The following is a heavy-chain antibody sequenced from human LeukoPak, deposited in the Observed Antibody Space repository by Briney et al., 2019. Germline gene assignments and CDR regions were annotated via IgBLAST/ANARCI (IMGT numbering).Heavy chain of an antibody. Sequence: ASVKVSCKASGYTFTGYYMHWVRQAPGQGLEWMGWINPNSGGTNYAQKFQGRVTMTRDTSNSTAYMELSRLRSDDTAVYYCARTGVRSGWYGSAYFQHWGQGTLVTVSS. CDR3: ARTGVRSGWYGSAYFQH. D-gene: IGHD6-19*01. V-gene: IGHV1-2*02. CDR2: INPNSGGT. CDR1: GYTFTGYY. J-gene: IGHJ1*01.